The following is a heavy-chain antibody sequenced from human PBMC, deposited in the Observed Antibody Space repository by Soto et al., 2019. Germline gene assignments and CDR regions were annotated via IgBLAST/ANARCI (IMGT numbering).Heavy chain of an antibody. V-gene: IGHV3-33*06. CDR1: GFTFSTYG. D-gene: IGHD5-18*01. CDR2: IWYDGSKK. Sequence: GGSLRLSCAASGFTFSTYGMHWVRQAPGKGLEWVAAIWYDGSKKYYADSVKGRFTISRDNPKNTLYLQMNSLRAEDTAVYYCAKFLTAMVTYYYYYGMDVWGQGTTVTVSS. J-gene: IGHJ6*02. CDR3: AKFLTAMVTYYYYYGMDV.